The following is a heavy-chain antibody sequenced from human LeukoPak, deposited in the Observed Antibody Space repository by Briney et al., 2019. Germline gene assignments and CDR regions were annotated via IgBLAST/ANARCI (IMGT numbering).Heavy chain of an antibody. CDR3: AKDRGYYDNSGFLDY. Sequence: GRSLRLSCAASGFTFSSYGMHWVRQAPGKGLEWVAVISNDGSNKYHADSVRGRLTISRDNSKNTLYLQMNSLRVEDTAVCYCAKDRGYYDNSGFLDYWGQGTLVTASS. V-gene: IGHV3-30*18. CDR1: GFTFSSYG. D-gene: IGHD3-22*01. J-gene: IGHJ4*02. CDR2: ISNDGSNK.